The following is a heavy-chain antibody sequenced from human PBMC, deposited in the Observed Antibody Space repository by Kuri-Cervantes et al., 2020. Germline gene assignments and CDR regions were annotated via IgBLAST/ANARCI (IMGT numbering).Heavy chain of an antibody. J-gene: IGHJ5*02. CDR3: ARHTIVVVPAAFGCGGGCWFDP. Sequence: SETLSLTCTVSGGSISSSSYYWGWIRQPPGKGLEWIGSIYYSGSTYYNPSRKSRVTISVDTSKNQFSLKLSSVTAADTAVYYCARHTIVVVPAAFGCGGGCWFDPWGQGTLVTVSS. D-gene: IGHD2-2*01. CDR2: IYYSGST. V-gene: IGHV4-39*01. CDR1: GGSISSSSYY.